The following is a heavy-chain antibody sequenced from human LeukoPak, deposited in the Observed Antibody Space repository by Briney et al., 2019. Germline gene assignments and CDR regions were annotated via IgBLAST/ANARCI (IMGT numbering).Heavy chain of an antibody. CDR3: ARDPLPAAIEYFQH. V-gene: IGHV3-30-3*01. J-gene: IGHJ1*01. CDR1: GFTFSSYA. Sequence: GWALRLSCASSGFTFSSYAMHGLRQAAGKGLEGGAVISYDGSNKYYADFVRGRFTISRDKHKNTLYLQMNTLSAEDTAVYFCARDPLPAAIEYFQHWGQGTLVTVSS. CDR2: ISYDGSNK. D-gene: IGHD2-2*01.